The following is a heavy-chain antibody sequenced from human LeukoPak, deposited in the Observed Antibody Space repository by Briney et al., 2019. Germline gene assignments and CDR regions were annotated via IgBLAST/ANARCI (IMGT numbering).Heavy chain of an antibody. CDR1: GGSISSGRYY. CDR2: IYHSGST. Sequence: SQTLSLTCTFSGGSISSGRYYWSWIRQPPGKGLEWIGYIYHSGSTYYNPSLKSRVTIPLDRSKNQFSLKLNSVTAADTAVYYCARSTRRSSWYYYDSSGRSLDAFDIWGQGTMVTVSS. D-gene: IGHD3-22*01. J-gene: IGHJ3*02. CDR3: ARSTRRSSWYYYDSSGRSLDAFDI. V-gene: IGHV4-30-2*01.